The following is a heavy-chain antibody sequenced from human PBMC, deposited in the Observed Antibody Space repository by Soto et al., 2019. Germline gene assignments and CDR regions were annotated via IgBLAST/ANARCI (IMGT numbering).Heavy chain of an antibody. CDR2: IFSGGST. J-gene: IGHJ4*02. Sequence: EVQLVESGGGLVQPGGSLRLSCAASGLTVSHNYMSWVRQAPGKGLEWVSVIFSGGSTYYADSVKGRFTISRDNSKIIVYFQMSSMRVEETAVYYRASGVGSAILAYWGRGTLVTVSS. CDR1: GLTVSHNY. V-gene: IGHV3-66*01. D-gene: IGHD3-16*01. CDR3: ASGVGSAILAY.